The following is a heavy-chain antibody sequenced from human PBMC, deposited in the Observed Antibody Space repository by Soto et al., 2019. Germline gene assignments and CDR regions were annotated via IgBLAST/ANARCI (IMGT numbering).Heavy chain of an antibody. CDR3: ARIHFGDEPSYYYYGMDV. CDR2: IYYTGST. J-gene: IGHJ6*02. Sequence: QVQLQESGPGVVKPSQTLSLTCTVSGGSFSSGDYYWSWVRQPPGKGLEWIGYIYYTGSTFNNPSLKSRVSISIDTSKTQFSLKLISVTAADTAVYYCARIHFGDEPSYYYYGMDVWGQGTTVTVSS. CDR1: GGSFSSGDYY. V-gene: IGHV4-30-4*01. D-gene: IGHD4-17*01.